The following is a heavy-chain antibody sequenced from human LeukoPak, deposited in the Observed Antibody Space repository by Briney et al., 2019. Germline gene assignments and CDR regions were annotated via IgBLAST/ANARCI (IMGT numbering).Heavy chain of an antibody. Sequence: GGSLRLSCAASGFTFSSYGMHWVRQAPGKGLEWVAVIWYDGSNKYYADSVKGRFTISRDNAKNSLYLQMNSLRAEDTAVYYCARSWVVAPRLADYWGQGTLVTASS. CDR2: IWYDGSNK. V-gene: IGHV3-33*01. J-gene: IGHJ4*02. CDR3: ARSWVVAPRLADY. D-gene: IGHD2-15*01. CDR1: GFTFSSYG.